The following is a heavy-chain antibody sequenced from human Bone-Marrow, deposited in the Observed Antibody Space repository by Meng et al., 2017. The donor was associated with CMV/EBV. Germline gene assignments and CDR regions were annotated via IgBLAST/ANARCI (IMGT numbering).Heavy chain of an antibody. CDR2: IYHSGST. Sequence: SCAVSGGSISSSNWWSWVRQPPGKGLEWIGEIYHSGSTNYNPSLKSRVTISVDKSKNQFSLKLSSVTAADTAVYYCARLIVVVPAAIHYYYYGMDVWGQGTTVTVSS. CDR1: GGSISSSNW. V-gene: IGHV4-4*02. J-gene: IGHJ6*02. D-gene: IGHD2-2*01. CDR3: ARLIVVVPAAIHYYYYGMDV.